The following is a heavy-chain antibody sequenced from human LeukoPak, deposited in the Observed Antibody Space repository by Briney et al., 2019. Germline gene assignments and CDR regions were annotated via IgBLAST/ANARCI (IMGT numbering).Heavy chain of an antibody. CDR3: ARGTDFWSGYYYYYYMDV. CDR2: IYYSGST. D-gene: IGHD3-3*01. CDR1: GGSISSSSYY. V-gene: IGHV4-39*07. J-gene: IGHJ6*03. Sequence: SETLSLTCTVSGGSISSSSYYWGWIRQPPGKGLEWIGSIYYSGSTYYNPSLKSRVTISVDTSKNQFSLKLSSVTAADTAVYYCARGTDFWSGYYYYYYMDVWGKGTTVTVSS.